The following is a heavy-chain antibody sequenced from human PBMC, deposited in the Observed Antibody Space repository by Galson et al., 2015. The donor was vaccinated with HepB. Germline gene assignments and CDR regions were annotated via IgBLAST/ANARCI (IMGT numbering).Heavy chain of an antibody. D-gene: IGHD3-3*01. V-gene: IGHV1-46*01. Sequence: SGYTFTSYYMHWVRQAPGQGLEWMGIINPSGGSTSYAQKFQGRVTMTRDTSTSTVYMELGSLRSEDTAVYYCAGERAIWSGYYGVWGQGTTVTVSS. CDR3: AGERAIWSGYYGV. CDR2: INPSGGST. J-gene: IGHJ6*02. CDR1: GYTFTSYY.